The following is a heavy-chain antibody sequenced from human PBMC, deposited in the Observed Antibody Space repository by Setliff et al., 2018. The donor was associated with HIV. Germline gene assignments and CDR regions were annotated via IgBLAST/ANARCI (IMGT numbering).Heavy chain of an antibody. CDR3: ARGPIRYSSGVRWFLGVESWYSGIDY. CDR1: DGSLSSYY. D-gene: IGHD2-15*01. V-gene: IGHV4-34*01. Sequence: PSETLSLTCAVDDGSLSSYYWSWIRQSTGKGLEWIGGINDSGTTNYNPSLESLVTMLIDMSKNQLSLKLSSVTAADTAVYFCARGPIRYSSGVRWFLGVESWYSGIDYWGQGTRVTVS. CDR2: INDSGTT. J-gene: IGHJ4*02.